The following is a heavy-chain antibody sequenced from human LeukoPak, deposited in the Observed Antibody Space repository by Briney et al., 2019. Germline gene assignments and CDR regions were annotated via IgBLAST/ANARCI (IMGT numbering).Heavy chain of an antibody. Sequence: ASVKLSCTASGYTFTGYYMHWVRQAPGQGLEWMGWINPNSGGTNYAQTLQGRVTMTRDTSISTAYMELSRLRSDDTAVYYCATTDREWLPRDYWGQGTLVTVSS. CDR3: ATTDREWLPRDY. D-gene: IGHD3-3*01. CDR2: INPNSGGT. V-gene: IGHV1-2*02. J-gene: IGHJ4*02. CDR1: GYTFTGYY.